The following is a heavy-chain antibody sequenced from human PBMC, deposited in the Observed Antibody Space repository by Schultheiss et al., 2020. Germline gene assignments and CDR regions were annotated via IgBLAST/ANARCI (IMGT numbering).Heavy chain of an antibody. CDR1: GGTFSSYA. CDR2: IIPILGIA. D-gene: IGHD2-15*01. Sequence: SVKVSCKASGGTFSSYAISWVRQAPGQGLEWMGRIIPILGIANYAQKFQGRVTITADKSTSTAYMELSSLRSEDTAVYYCATNPKPHCSGGSCYSAPYYYYYGMDVWGQGTTVTVSS. CDR3: ATNPKPHCSGGSCYSAPYYYYYGMDV. J-gene: IGHJ6*02. V-gene: IGHV1-69*04.